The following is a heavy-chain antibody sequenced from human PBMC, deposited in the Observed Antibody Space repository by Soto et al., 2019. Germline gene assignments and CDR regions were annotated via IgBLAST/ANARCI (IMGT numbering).Heavy chain of an antibody. CDR2: VYYSGST. J-gene: IGHJ4*02. V-gene: IGHV4-59*08. Sequence: SETLSLTCTVSGGSISSYYWSWIRQPPGKGLEWIGNVYYSGSTSLNPSLKSRVSILVDRSKNQFSLELSSATAAARAVYYCARQPESTSYFDYWGQGILVTVSS. D-gene: IGHD2-2*01. CDR1: GGSISSYY. CDR3: ARQPESTSYFDY.